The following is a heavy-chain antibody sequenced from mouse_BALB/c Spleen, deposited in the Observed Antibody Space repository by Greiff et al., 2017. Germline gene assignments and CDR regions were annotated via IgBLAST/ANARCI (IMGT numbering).Heavy chain of an antibody. CDR1: GFTFTDYY. V-gene: IGHV7-3*02. Sequence: EVKLMESGGGLVQPGGSLRLSCATSGFTFTDYYMSWVRQPPGKALEWLGFIRNKANGYTTEYSASVKGRFTISRDNSQSILYLQMNTLRAEDSATYYCARDRENAMDYWGQGTSVTVSS. J-gene: IGHJ4*01. CDR3: ARDRENAMDY. CDR2: IRNKANGYTT.